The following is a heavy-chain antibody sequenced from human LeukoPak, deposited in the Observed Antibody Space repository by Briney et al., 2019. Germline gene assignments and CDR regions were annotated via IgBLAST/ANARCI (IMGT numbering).Heavy chain of an antibody. V-gene: IGHV4-61*01. Sequence: PSETLSLTCTVSGGSVSSGSYYWSWIRQPPGKGLEWIGYIYYSGSTNYNPSLKSRVTISVDTSKNQFSLKLSSVTAADTAVYYCARGTYYYDSSGYHFDYWSQGTLVTVSS. CDR1: GGSVSSGSYY. D-gene: IGHD3-22*01. CDR2: IYYSGST. CDR3: ARGTYYYDSSGYHFDY. J-gene: IGHJ4*02.